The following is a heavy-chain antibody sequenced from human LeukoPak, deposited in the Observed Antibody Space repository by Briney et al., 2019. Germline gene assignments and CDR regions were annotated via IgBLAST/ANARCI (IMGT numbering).Heavy chain of an antibody. CDR1: DFSFITYA. CDR2: ISWNSGSI. D-gene: IGHD6-13*01. J-gene: IGHJ4*02. Sequence: GGSLRLSCAASDFSFITYAVSWVRQAPGKGLEWVSGISWNSGSIGYADSVKGRFTISRDNAKNSLYLQMNSLRAEDMALYYCAKGREGIAAAGFDYWGQGTLVTASS. V-gene: IGHV3-9*03. CDR3: AKGREGIAAAGFDY.